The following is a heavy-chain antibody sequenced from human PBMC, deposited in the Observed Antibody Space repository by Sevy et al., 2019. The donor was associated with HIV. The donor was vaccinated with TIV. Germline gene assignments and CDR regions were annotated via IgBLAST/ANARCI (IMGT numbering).Heavy chain of an antibody. CDR3: ARSIASVLPGPLGLFFRVYSNWFGP. V-gene: IGHV4-34*01. D-gene: IGHD6-13*01. J-gene: IGHJ5*02. CDR2: ISHIGST. CDR1: GGSFSDYY. Sequence: SETLSLTCAVYGGSFSDYYWSWIRQPPGGGLEWIGEISHIGSTNYNPSLKSRVTMSLDTSTNQFSLKIKSMTAADTAVYYCARSIASVLPGPLGLFFRVYSNWFGPWGQGTLVTVSS.